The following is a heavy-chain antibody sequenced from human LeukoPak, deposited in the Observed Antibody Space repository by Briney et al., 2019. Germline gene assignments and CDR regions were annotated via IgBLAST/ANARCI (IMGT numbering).Heavy chain of an antibody. CDR1: GYTFTGYY. J-gene: IGHJ4*02. V-gene: IGHV1-2*02. Sequence: ASVKVSCKASGYTFTGYYMHWVRQAPGQGLEWMGWINPNSGGTNYAQKFQGRVTMTRDTSISTAYMELSRLRSDDTAVYYCATSRGYCSSASCRDDYYFDYWGQGTLVTVSS. D-gene: IGHD2-2*01. CDR3: ATSRGYCSSASCRDDYYFDY. CDR2: INPNSGGT.